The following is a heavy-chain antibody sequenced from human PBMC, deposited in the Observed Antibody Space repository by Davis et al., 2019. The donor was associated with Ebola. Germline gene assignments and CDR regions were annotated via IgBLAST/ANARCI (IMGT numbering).Heavy chain of an antibody. CDR3: ARDPSSYSSGWQPSYFDY. Sequence: AASVKVSCKASGYTFTGYYMHWVRQAPGQGLEWMGWISTYNGNTNYAQKLQGRVTMTTDTSTGTAYMELRSLRSDDTAVYYCARDPSSYSSGWQPSYFDYWGQGTLVTVSS. CDR1: GYTFTGYY. V-gene: IGHV1-18*04. J-gene: IGHJ4*02. CDR2: ISTYNGNT. D-gene: IGHD6-19*01.